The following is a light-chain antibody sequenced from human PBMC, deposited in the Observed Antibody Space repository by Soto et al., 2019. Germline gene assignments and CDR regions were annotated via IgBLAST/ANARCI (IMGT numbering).Light chain of an antibody. V-gene: IGKV1-5*01. Sequence: MPQSPSTLSASLGDRFTITCRASQSISSWLAWYQQKPGKAPKLLIYDASSLESGVPSRFSGSGSGTEFTLTISSLQPDDFATYYCQQYNSYSGTFGQGTDADIK. CDR3: QQYNSYSGT. CDR2: DAS. CDR1: QSISSW. J-gene: IGKJ1*01.